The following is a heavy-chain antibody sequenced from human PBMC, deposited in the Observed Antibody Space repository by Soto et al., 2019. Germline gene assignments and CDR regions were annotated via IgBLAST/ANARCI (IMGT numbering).Heavy chain of an antibody. J-gene: IGHJ4*02. V-gene: IGHV3-74*01. Sequence: GGSLRLSCAASGFTFSNYWMYWVRQAPGKGLVWVSQINTDGSTTTYADSVKGRFTISRDNAKNTLYLQMSSLRAEDTAVYYCARGNPFDCWGQGALVTVSS. CDR2: INTDGSTT. CDR3: ARGNPFDC. CDR1: GFTFSNYW.